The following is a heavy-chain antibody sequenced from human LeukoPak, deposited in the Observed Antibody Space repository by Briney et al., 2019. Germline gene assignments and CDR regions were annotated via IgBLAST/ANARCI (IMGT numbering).Heavy chain of an antibody. J-gene: IGHJ4*02. CDR3: ARADSSGWYGDF. V-gene: IGHV3-23*01. CDR2: FSGSGGST. Sequence: GGSLRLSCAASGFTFSSYAMSWVRQAPGKGLEWVSTFSGSGGSTYYADSVKGRFTISRDNAKNSLYLQMNSLRAEDTAVYYCARADSSGWYGDFWGQGTLVTVSS. CDR1: GFTFSSYA. D-gene: IGHD6-19*01.